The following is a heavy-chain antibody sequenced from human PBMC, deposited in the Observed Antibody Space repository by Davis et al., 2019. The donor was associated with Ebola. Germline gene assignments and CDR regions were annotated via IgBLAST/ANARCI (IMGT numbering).Heavy chain of an antibody. CDR3: ARVGPLDGMDV. Sequence: SETLSLTCTVSGGSISSSSYYWGWIRQPPGKGLEWIGSIYYSGSTYYNPSLKSRVTISVDTSKNQFSLKLSSVTAADTAVYYCARVGPLDGMDVWGKGTSVTVSS. CDR2: IYYSGST. V-gene: IGHV4-39*01. J-gene: IGHJ6*04. CDR1: GGSISSSSYY. D-gene: IGHD1-1*01.